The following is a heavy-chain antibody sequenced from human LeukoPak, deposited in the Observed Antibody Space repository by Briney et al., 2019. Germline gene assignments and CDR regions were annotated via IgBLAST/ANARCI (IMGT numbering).Heavy chain of an antibody. D-gene: IGHD3-22*01. CDR1: GFTFSNYW. CDR2: IKQDGSEK. J-gene: IGHJ3*02. CDR3: ARVPYYDSSGYYYGGAFDI. V-gene: IGHV3-7*03. Sequence: GGSLRLSCAASGFTFSNYWMTWVRQAPGKGLEWVANIKQDGSEKYYVDSVKGRFTISRDNSKNTLYLQMNSLRAEDTAVYYCARVPYYDSSGYYYGGAFDIWGQGTMVTVSS.